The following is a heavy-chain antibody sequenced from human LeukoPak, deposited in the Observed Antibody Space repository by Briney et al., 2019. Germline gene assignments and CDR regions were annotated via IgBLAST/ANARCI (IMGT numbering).Heavy chain of an antibody. V-gene: IGHV3-48*01. D-gene: IGHD6-19*01. J-gene: IGHJ3*02. CDR1: GFTFSSYS. CDR2: IGSSSSTI. CDR3: ARVAVGGTRAFDI. Sequence: GGSLRLSCAASGFTFSSYSMNWVRQAPGKGLEWVSYIGSSSSTIYYADSVKGRFTISRDNAKNSLYLQMDSLRAEDTAVYYCARVAVGGTRAFDIWGQGTTVTVSS.